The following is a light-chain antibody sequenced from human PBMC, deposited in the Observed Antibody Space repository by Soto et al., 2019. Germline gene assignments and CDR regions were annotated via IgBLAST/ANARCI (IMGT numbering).Light chain of an antibody. CDR2: GAS. J-gene: IGKJ1*01. CDR1: QSVSSSY. V-gene: IGKV3-20*01. CDR3: QQYGGSPGT. Sequence: EIVLTQSPGTLSLSPGERATLSCRASQSVSSSYVAWYQQKPGQTPRLLMYGASSRATGIPDRFSGSGSGTDFTLTITRLEPEDFAVYYCQQYGGSPGTFGQGTKVEIK.